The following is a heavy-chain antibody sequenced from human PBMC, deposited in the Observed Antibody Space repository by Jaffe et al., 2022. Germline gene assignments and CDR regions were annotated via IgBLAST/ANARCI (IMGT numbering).Heavy chain of an antibody. CDR1: GFTFSSYA. CDR3: AKTGQNYYVLGSDFNTFYYMDV. V-gene: IGHV3-23*01. J-gene: IGHJ6*03. Sequence: EVQLLESGGGLVQPGGSLRLSCAASGFTFSSYAMSWVRQAPGKGLEWVSVISDRGGTTYYADSVKGRFTISRDNSKNTLYLQMNIVRAEDTAVYYCAKTGQNYYVLGSDFNTFYYMDVWGKGTTVTVSS. D-gene: IGHD3-10*01. CDR2: ISDRGGTT.